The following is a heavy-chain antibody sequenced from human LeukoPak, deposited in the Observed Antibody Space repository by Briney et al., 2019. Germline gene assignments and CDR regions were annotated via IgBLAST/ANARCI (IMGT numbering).Heavy chain of an antibody. D-gene: IGHD3-10*01. J-gene: IGHJ6*02. CDR3: AKDLYYGSGSYLSYYGMDV. CDR2: ISYDGSNK. Sequence: GRSLRLSCAASGFTFSSYGMHWVRQAPGKGLEWVAVISYDGSNKYYADSVKGRFTISRDNSKNTLYLQMNSLRAEDTAVYYCAKDLYYGSGSYLSYYGMDVWGQGTTVTVSS. CDR1: GFTFSSYG. V-gene: IGHV3-30*18.